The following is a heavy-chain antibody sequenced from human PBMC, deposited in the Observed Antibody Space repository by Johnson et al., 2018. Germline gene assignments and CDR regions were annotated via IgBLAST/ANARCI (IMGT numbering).Heavy chain of an antibody. Sequence: VQLVQSGGGLVQPGGSLRLSCEASGFTLSDHYMDWVRQTPGQGLEWVGRSRSKGSGYTTEYAASVTGRFTFSRDESRNSLFLQMKSLRTDDTAVYYCGKVGGYIGGTDAFEMWGQGTMVTVSS. CDR1: GFTLSDHY. J-gene: IGHJ3*02. CDR3: GKVGGYIGGTDAFEM. V-gene: IGHV3-72*01. CDR2: SRSKGSGYTT. D-gene: IGHD4-23*01.